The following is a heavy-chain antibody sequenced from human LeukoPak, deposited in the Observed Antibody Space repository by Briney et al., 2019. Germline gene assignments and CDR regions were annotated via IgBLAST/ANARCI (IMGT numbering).Heavy chain of an antibody. CDR3: TRAEYCGGDCYPMWMRPVDY. J-gene: IGHJ4*02. Sequence: PGGSLRLSCTASGFTFGDYAMSWFRQAPGKGLEWVGFIRSKAYGGTTEYAASVKGRFTISRDDSKSIAYLQMNSLKTEDTAVYYCTRAEYCGGDCYPMWMRPVDYWGQGTLVTVSS. CDR1: GFTFGDYA. CDR2: IRSKAYGGTT. V-gene: IGHV3-49*03. D-gene: IGHD2-21*02.